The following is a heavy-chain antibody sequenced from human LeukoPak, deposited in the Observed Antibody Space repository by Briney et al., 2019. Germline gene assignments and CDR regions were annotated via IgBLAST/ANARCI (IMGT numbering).Heavy chain of an antibody. Sequence: SETLSLTCTVSGGSISSYYWSWIRQPPGKGLEWIGYIYYSGSTNYNPSLKSRVTISVDTSKNQFSLKLSSVTAADTAVYYCARGPNWFDPWGQGTLVTVSS. CDR3: ARGPNWFDP. CDR1: GGSISSYY. J-gene: IGHJ5*02. V-gene: IGHV4-59*08. CDR2: IYYSGST.